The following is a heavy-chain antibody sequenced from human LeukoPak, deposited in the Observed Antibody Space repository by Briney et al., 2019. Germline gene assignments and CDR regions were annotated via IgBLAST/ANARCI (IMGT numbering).Heavy chain of an antibody. CDR3: AKGVAAAGANFDY. Sequence: GGSLRLSCAASGFTFSSYAMSWVRQAPGKGLEWVPAISGSGGSTYYADSVKGRFTISRGNSKNTLYLQMNSLRAEDTAVYYCAKGVAAAGANFDYWGQGTLVTVSS. CDR1: GFTFSSYA. V-gene: IGHV3-23*01. D-gene: IGHD6-13*01. J-gene: IGHJ4*02. CDR2: ISGSGGST.